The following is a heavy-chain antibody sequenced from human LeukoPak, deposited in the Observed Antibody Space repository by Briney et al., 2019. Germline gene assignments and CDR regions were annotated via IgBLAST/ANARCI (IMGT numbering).Heavy chain of an antibody. CDR1: GGTFSSYA. CDR2: IIPIFGTA. Sequence: SVKVSCKASGGTFSSYAISWVRQAPGQGLEWMGGIIPIFGTANYAQKFQGRVTITTDESTSTAYMELSSLRSEDTAVYYCARESAVAGFSAPSDYWGQGTLVTVSS. D-gene: IGHD6-19*01. CDR3: ARESAVAGFSAPSDY. J-gene: IGHJ4*02. V-gene: IGHV1-69*05.